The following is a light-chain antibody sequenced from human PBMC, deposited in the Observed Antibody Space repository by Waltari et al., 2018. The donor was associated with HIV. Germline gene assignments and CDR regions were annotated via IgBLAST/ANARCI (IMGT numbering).Light chain of an antibody. Sequence: IVMTQSPATLSVSPGERATLSCRASQNVLTNLAWYQQKPGQSPRLLIHGSSTGATGIPARFSGSGSGTEFTLTISSLQSEDFAVYYCQQDNNWPWAFGQGTKVEI. CDR2: GSS. CDR3: QQDNNWPWA. V-gene: IGKV3-15*01. J-gene: IGKJ1*01. CDR1: QNVLTN.